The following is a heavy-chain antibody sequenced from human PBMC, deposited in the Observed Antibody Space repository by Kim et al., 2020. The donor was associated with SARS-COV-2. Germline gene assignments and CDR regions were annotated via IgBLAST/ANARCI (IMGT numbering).Heavy chain of an antibody. D-gene: IGHD2-15*01. CDR3: AKDGGLY. CDR2: IWYDGSNK. Sequence: GGSLRLSCAASGFTFNDYGMHWVRQAPGKGLEWVAVIWYDGSNKYYADSVKGRFTISRDNSKNTLYLQMHSLRAEDTAVYYCAKDGGLYWGQGTLVTVSS. CDR1: GFTFNDYG. J-gene: IGHJ4*02. V-gene: IGHV3-33*06.